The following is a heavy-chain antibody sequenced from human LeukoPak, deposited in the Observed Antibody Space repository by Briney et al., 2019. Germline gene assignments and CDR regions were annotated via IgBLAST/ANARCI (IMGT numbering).Heavy chain of an antibody. V-gene: IGHV3-11*03. Sequence: SVKGRFTISRDYAKNSLYLQMNSLRAEDTAVYYCATPVVTARRTFDYWGQGTLVTVSS. J-gene: IGHJ4*02. CDR3: ATPVVTARRTFDY. D-gene: IGHD2-21*02.